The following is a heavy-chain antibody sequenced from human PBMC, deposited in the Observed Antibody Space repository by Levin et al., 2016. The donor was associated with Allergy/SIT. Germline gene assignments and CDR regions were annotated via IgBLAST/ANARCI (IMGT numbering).Heavy chain of an antibody. D-gene: IGHD6-6*01. Sequence: GESLKISCAASGFTFSTYFISWVRQAPGKGLEWVSTMGDVGDKTYYADSVKGRFTVSRDNSKNTVYLQMNSLRVEDTAVYYCARKYSSSSAPGHPRMDVWGQGTTVTVSS. CDR3: ARKYSSSSAPGHPRMDV. CDR1: GFTFSTYF. J-gene: IGHJ6*02. V-gene: IGHV3-23*01. CDR2: MGDVGDKT.